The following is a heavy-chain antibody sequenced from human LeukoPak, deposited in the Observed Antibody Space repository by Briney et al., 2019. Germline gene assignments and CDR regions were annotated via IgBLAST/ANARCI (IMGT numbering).Heavy chain of an antibody. D-gene: IGHD6-13*01. V-gene: IGHV4-38-2*02. CDR2: INHSGST. CDR1: GYSISSGYY. CDR3: ARVVGLTGYSSSWYSGYYYYMDV. J-gene: IGHJ6*03. Sequence: PSETLSLTCTVSGYSISSGYYWGWIRPPPGKGLEWIGEINHSGSTNYNPSLKSRVTISVDTSKNQFSLKLSSVTAADTAVYYCARVVGLTGYSSSWYSGYYYYMDVWGKGTTVTVSS.